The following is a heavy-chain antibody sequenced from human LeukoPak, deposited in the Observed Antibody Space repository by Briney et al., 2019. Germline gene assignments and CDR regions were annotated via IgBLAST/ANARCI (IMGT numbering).Heavy chain of an antibody. Sequence: GGSLRLSCAASGFTFSSYGMHWVRQAPGRGLEWVAVISYDGSNKYYADSVKGRFTISRDNSKNTLYLQMNSLRAEDTAVYYCAKDRNDYVWGSYRLRSFDYWGQGTLVTVSS. J-gene: IGHJ4*02. CDR1: GFTFSSYG. V-gene: IGHV3-30*18. CDR2: ISYDGSNK. D-gene: IGHD3-16*02. CDR3: AKDRNDYVWGSYRLRSFDY.